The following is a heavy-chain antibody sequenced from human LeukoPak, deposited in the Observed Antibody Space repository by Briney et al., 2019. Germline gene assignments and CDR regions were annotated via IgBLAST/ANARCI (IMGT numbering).Heavy chain of an antibody. Sequence: GGSLRLSCAASGFTFSSYSMNWVRQAPGKGLEWVSSISSSSSYIYYADSVKGRFTISRDNAKNSLYLQMNSLRVEDTAVYYCATHLDWAFDYWGQGTLVTVSS. CDR3: ATHLDWAFDY. CDR1: GFTFSSYS. D-gene: IGHD3-9*01. J-gene: IGHJ4*02. V-gene: IGHV3-21*01. CDR2: ISSSSSYI.